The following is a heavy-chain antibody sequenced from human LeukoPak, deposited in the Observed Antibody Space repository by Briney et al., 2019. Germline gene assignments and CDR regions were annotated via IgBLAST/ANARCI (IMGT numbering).Heavy chain of an antibody. CDR3: ASDLDYGDIDDSFDV. Sequence: PGRSLRLSCAASGFNFSSYAMHWVRQAPGKGLDWVAVISDGGDDKFYTDSVKGRFSISRDNSKNTLYLQMNGLRAEDTAAYHCASDLDYGDIDDSFDVWGQGTMVTVSS. V-gene: IGHV3-30*10. J-gene: IGHJ3*01. CDR1: GFNFSSYA. D-gene: IGHD4-17*01. CDR2: ISDGGDDK.